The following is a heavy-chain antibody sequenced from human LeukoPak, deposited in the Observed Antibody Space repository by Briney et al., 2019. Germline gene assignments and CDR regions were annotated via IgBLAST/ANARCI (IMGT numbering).Heavy chain of an antibody. CDR1: GYSFTTFH. V-gene: IGHV1-8*03. Sequence: ASVKVSCKAAGYSFTTFHMNWVRQAPGQGPEWVGWVNPDNGNTGFAQKFQGRVTITQNSSVTTVYMELSSLTSEDTAVYYCARRGLVAGIYDLVYGFDLWGQGTMVTVSS. J-gene: IGHJ3*01. CDR3: ARRGLVAGIYDLVYGFDL. CDR2: VNPDNGNT. D-gene: IGHD3/OR15-3a*01.